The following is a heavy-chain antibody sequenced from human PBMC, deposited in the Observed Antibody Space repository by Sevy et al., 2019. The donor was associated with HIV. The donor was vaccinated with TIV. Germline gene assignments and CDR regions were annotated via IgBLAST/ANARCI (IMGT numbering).Heavy chain of an antibody. CDR1: GFTFSSYA. D-gene: IGHD2-8*02. Sequence: GGSLRLSCAASGFTFSSYAMSWVRQAPGKGLEWVSAISGSGGDTYYAHSMKGRFTISRDNSKNTLYLQMNSLRADDTAVYYCAKDLVVLVGDAFDIWGQGTMVTVSS. CDR3: AKDLVVLVGDAFDI. CDR2: ISGSGGDT. J-gene: IGHJ3*02. V-gene: IGHV3-23*01.